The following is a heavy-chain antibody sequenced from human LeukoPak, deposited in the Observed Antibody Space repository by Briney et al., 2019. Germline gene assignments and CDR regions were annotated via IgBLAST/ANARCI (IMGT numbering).Heavy chain of an antibody. CDR3: AREDYDNIDY. CDR1: GGSISSGSYY. Sequence: PSETLSLTCTVSGGSISSGSYYWSWIRQPAGKGLEWIGRIYTSGSTNYNPSLKSRVTISVDTSKNQFSLKLSSATAADTAVYYCAREDYDNIDYWGQGTLVTVSS. V-gene: IGHV4-61*02. J-gene: IGHJ4*02. D-gene: IGHD3-9*01. CDR2: IYTSGST.